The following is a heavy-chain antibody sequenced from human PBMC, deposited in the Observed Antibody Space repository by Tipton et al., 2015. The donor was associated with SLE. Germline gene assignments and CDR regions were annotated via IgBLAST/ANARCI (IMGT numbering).Heavy chain of an antibody. CDR1: GFSFSSYE. Sequence: SLRLSCAASGFSFSSYEMNWVRQAPGSGLEWVACIGGSGSTIYYADSVKGRFTISRDNAKNSLYLQMNSLRGEDTAVYYCARGTRLDVTMVKDYWGQGTLVTVSS. J-gene: IGHJ4*02. CDR3: ARGTRLDVTMVKDY. D-gene: IGHD4/OR15-4a*01. CDR2: IGGSGSTI. V-gene: IGHV3-48*03.